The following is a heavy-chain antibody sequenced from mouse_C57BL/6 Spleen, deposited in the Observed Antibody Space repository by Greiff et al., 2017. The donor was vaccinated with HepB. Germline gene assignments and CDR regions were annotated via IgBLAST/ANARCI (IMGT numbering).Heavy chain of an antibody. V-gene: IGHV5-17*01. CDR3: ARRYYYGHYYAMDY. Sequence: VQLQQSGGGLVKPGGSLKLSCAASGFTFSDYGMHWVRQAPEKGLEWVAYISSGSSTIYYADTVKGRFTISRDNSKNTLFLQMTSLRSEDTAMYYCARRYYYGHYYAMDYWGQGTSVTVSS. CDR2: ISSGSSTI. D-gene: IGHD1-1*01. CDR1: GFTFSDYG. J-gene: IGHJ4*01.